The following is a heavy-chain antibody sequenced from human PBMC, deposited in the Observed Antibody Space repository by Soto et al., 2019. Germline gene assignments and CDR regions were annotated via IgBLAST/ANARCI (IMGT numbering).Heavy chain of an antibody. CDR2: VYYSGST. V-gene: IGHV4-59*01. CDR1: GSSISSSY. J-gene: IGHJ3*02. Sequence: SETLSLTCTVSGSSISSSYWSWIRQSPGKGLEWIGYVYYSGSTNYNPSLKSRVTISVDTSKNQFSLKLSSVTAADTAVYYCARGYYDISGQSNTFDIWGQGTMVTVSS. D-gene: IGHD3-22*01. CDR3: ARGYYDISGQSNTFDI.